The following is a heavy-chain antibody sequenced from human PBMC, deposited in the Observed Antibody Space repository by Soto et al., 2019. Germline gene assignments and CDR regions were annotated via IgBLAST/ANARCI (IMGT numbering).Heavy chain of an antibody. J-gene: IGHJ6*02. V-gene: IGHV4-59*01. Sequence: SETLSLTCTVSVGSISSYYWSWIRQPPGKGLEWIGYIYYSGSTNYNPSLKSRVTISVDTSKNQFSLKLSSVTAADTAVYYCARVEGYCSSTSCYGGMDVWGQGTTVTVSS. CDR2: IYYSGST. D-gene: IGHD2-2*01. CDR3: ARVEGYCSSTSCYGGMDV. CDR1: VGSISSYY.